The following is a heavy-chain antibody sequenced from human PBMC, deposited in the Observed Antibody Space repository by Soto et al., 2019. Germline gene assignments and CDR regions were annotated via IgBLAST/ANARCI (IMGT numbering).Heavy chain of an antibody. J-gene: IGHJ4*02. CDR2: IYYSGST. Sequence: QVQLQESGPGLVKPSETLSLTCTVAGGSINNHYWSWIRQPPGQGLEWIGYIYYSGSTNYNPSLKSRFTMSVDTSKNQFSLKLSSLTAADTAIYYCAMANWFFDYWGQGTLVTVSS. V-gene: IGHV4-59*11. CDR1: GGSINNHY. CDR3: AMANWFFDY. D-gene: IGHD7-27*01.